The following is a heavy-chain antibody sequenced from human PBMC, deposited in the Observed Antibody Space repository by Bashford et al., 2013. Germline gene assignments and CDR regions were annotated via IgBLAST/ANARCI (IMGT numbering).Heavy chain of an antibody. J-gene: IGHJ4*02. CDR2: IYWDDDK. V-gene: IGHV2-5*02. Sequence: SGPTLVKPTQTLTLTCTFSGFSLSTSGVAVGWIRQPPGKALEWLALIYWDDDKLYSPSLRTRLTITKDTSKNXVVLTMTNMDPVDTATYYCALYRGTITIFGVGYYTQDYFDYVGPGNPGHRLL. CDR1: GFSLSTSGVA. D-gene: IGHD3-3*01. CDR3: ALYRGTITIFGVGYYTQDYFDY.